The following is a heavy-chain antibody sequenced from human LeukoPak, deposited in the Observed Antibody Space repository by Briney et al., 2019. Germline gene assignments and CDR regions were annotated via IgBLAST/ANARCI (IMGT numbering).Heavy chain of an antibody. CDR3: ARVGITMVRGVRVGYMDV. CDR1: GGSISSGSYY. Sequence: PSQTLSLTCTVSGGSISSGSYYWSWIRQPAGKGLEWIGRIYTSGSTNYNPSLKSRVTISVDTSKNQFSLKLSSVTAADTAVYYCARVGITMVRGVRVGYMDVWGKGTTVTVSS. J-gene: IGHJ6*03. CDR2: IYTSGST. D-gene: IGHD3-10*01. V-gene: IGHV4-61*02.